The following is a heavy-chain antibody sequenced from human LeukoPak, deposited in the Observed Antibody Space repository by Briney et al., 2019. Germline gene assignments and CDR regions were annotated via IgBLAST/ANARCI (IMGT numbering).Heavy chain of an antibody. J-gene: IGHJ4*02. Sequence: GGSLRLSCAASGFTFSSYSMNWVRQAPGKGLEWVSSISSSSSYIYYADSVKGRFTISRDNAKNSLYLQMNSLRAEDTAVYYCASVRMAAVAGSDYWGQGTLVTVSS. CDR3: ASVRMAAVAGSDY. V-gene: IGHV3-21*01. D-gene: IGHD6-19*01. CDR1: GFTFSSYS. CDR2: ISSSSSYI.